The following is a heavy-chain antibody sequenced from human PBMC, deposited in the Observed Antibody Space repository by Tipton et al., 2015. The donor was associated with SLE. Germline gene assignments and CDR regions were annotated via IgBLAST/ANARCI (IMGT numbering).Heavy chain of an antibody. CDR1: GVSISSASYY. Sequence: TLSLTCTVSGVSISSASYYWNWIRQPAGKGLEWIGHIYYGGTIYYNPSLKSRVTMSIDTSKNQFSLKLSSVTDVDTAVYYCARTAGRSVKLWYFDLWGRGTLVTVSS. V-gene: IGHV4-39*07. CDR3: ARTAGRSVKLWYFDL. D-gene: IGHD5-18*01. CDR2: IYYGGTI. J-gene: IGHJ2*01.